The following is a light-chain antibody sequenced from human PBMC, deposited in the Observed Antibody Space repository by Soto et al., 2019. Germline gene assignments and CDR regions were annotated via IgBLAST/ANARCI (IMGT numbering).Light chain of an antibody. CDR2: SDN. CDR3: AALENSLSGPV. J-gene: IGLJ2*01. Sequence: LTQPPSASGTPGQRVTISCSGRSSNIGSNTVSWYQQLPGAAPNVLIYSDNKRPPGVPDRFSGSRSGASASLAISGIPSEDEADYYCAALENSLSGPVFGGGTKLTV. V-gene: IGLV1-44*01. CDR1: SSNIGSNT.